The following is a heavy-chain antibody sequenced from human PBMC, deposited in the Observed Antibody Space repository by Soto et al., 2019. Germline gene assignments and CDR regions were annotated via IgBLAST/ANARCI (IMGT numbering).Heavy chain of an antibody. CDR3: AREATYYYASRGYHKNYYYYYGMDF. D-gene: IGHD3-22*01. J-gene: IGHJ6*02. CDR1: GYTFTSYY. Sequence: ASVKVSCKASGYTFTSYYMHWVRQAPGQGLEWMGIINPSGGSTSYAQKFQGRVTMTRDTSTSTVYMELSSLRSEDTAVYYCAREATYYYASRGYHKNYYYYYGMDFWGQGPTVTVSS. V-gene: IGHV1-46*01. CDR2: INPSGGST.